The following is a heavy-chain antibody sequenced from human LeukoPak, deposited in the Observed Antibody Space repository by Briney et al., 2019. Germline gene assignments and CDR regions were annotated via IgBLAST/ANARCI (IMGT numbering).Heavy chain of an antibody. CDR1: GGSISSYY. CDR3: ARDSRYCSSTSCSPNDAFDI. Sequence: PSETLSLTCTVSGGSISSYYWSWIRQPPGKGLEWIGYIYYSGSTNYNPSLKSRVTISVDTSKNQFSLKLSSVTAADTAVYYCARDSRYCSSTSCSPNDAFDIWGQGTMVTVSS. J-gene: IGHJ3*02. D-gene: IGHD2-2*01. V-gene: IGHV4-59*01. CDR2: IYYSGST.